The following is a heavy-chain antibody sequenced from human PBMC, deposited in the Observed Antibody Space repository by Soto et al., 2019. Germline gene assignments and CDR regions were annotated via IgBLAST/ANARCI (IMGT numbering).Heavy chain of an antibody. V-gene: IGHV3-23*01. Sequence: PGGSLRLSCAASGFTFSSYAMSWVRQAPGKGLEWVSAISGSGGSTYYADSVKGRFTISRDNSKNTLYLQMNSLRAEDTAVYCCAKVHCNDFRGDCYYYFDYWGQGTLVTVSS. J-gene: IGHJ4*02. CDR3: AKVHCNDFRGDCYYYFDY. CDR1: GFTFSSYA. D-gene: IGHD2-21*02. CDR2: ISGSGGST.